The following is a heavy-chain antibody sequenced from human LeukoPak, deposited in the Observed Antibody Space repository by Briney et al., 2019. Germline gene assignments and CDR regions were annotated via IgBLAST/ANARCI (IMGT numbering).Heavy chain of an antibody. CDR3: ARDPYNGAYSEGYYYYYMDV. CDR2: ITSSSAYT. D-gene: IGHD1-1*01. J-gene: IGHJ6*03. CDR1: GITFSNYN. V-gene: IGHV3-21*01. Sequence: RGSLRLSCAAPGITFSNYNMNCVREAPGRGREWISAITSSSAYTFYADSVKGRFTISRDNAQNSLYLQMNSLRVEDTAIYYCARDPYNGAYSEGYYYYYMDVWGKGTTVTVSS.